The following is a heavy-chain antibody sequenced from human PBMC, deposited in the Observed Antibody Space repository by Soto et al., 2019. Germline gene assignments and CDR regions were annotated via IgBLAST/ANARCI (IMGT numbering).Heavy chain of an antibody. CDR3: ARDLSPYDSSGYSLTFDY. J-gene: IGHJ4*02. D-gene: IGHD3-22*01. CDR1: GGTFSSYA. CDR2: IIPIFGTA. Sequence: GASVKVSCKASGGTFSSYAISWVRQAPGQGLEWMGGIIPIFGTANYAQKFQGRVTITADESTSTAYMELSSLRSEDTAVYYCARDLSPYDSSGYSLTFDYWGRGTLVTVSS. V-gene: IGHV1-69*13.